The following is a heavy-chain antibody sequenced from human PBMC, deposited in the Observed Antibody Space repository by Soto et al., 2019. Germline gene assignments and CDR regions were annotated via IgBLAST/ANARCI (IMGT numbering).Heavy chain of an antibody. J-gene: IGHJ6*02. CDR3: ARGLVSGSYLYYYYYGMDV. CDR1: GGSFSGYY. D-gene: IGHD3-10*01. Sequence: SETLSLTCAVYGGSFSGYYWSWIRQPPGKGLEWIGEINHSGSTNYNPSLKSRVTISVDTSKNQFSLKLSSVTAADTAVYYCARGLVSGSYLYYYYYGMDVWGQGTTVT. V-gene: IGHV4-34*01. CDR2: INHSGST.